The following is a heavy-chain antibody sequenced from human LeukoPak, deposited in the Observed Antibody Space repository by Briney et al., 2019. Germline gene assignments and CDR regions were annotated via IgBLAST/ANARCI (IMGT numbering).Heavy chain of an antibody. V-gene: IGHV1-18*01. D-gene: IGHD6-13*01. J-gene: IGHJ5*02. CDR3: ARGIGEGYRALNWFDP. CDR2: ISAYNGNT. CDR1: GYTFTSYG. Sequence: GASVKVSCKASGYTFTSYGISWVRQAPGQGLEWMGWISAYNGNTNYAQKLQGRVTMTTDTSTSTAYMELRSLRSDDTAVYYCARGIGEGYRALNWFDPWGQGTLVTVSS.